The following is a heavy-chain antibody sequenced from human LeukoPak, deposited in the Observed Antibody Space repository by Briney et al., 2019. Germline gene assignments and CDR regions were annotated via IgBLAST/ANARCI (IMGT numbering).Heavy chain of an antibody. CDR1: GFTVSSNY. V-gene: IGHV3-53*01. Sequence: PGGSLRLSCAASGFTVSSNYMSRVRQAPGKGLEWVSVIYSGGSTYYADSVKGRFTISRDNSKNTLHLQMSSLRAEDTAVYYCARGLEYYYYYGMDVWGQGTTVTVSS. J-gene: IGHJ6*02. CDR3: ARGLEYYYYYGMDV. CDR2: IYSGGST.